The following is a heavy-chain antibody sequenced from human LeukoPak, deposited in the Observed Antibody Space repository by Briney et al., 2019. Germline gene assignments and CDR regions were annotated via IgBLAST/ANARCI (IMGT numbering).Heavy chain of an antibody. D-gene: IGHD6-19*01. CDR2: LNPNSGGA. J-gene: IGHJ4*02. Sequence: ASVKVSCKASGYTFTDYYIHWVRQAPGHGFEWMGWLNPNSGGAHYAQNFLGRVTMTRDTSITTVYMELNWMTSDDTAVYHCAGQASSAWFPDYWGQGTLVTVSS. CDR1: GYTFTDYY. CDR3: AGQASSAWFPDY. V-gene: IGHV1-2*02.